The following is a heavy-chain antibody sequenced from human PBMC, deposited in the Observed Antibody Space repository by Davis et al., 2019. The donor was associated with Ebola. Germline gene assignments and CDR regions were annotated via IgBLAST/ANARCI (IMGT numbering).Heavy chain of an antibody. V-gene: IGHV3-23*01. Sequence: GGSLRLSCAASGFTFSSYAMSWVRQAPGKGLEWVSAISGSGGTTYYADYVKGRFTISRDNSKSTLYLQMNSLKAEDTAMYYCAKPFLPRGFDSWGQGTLVTVSS. CDR1: GFTFSSYA. CDR2: ISGSGGTT. D-gene: IGHD2-21*01. CDR3: AKPFLPRGFDS. J-gene: IGHJ4*02.